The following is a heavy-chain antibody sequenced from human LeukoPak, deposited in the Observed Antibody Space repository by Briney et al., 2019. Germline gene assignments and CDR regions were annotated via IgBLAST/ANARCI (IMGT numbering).Heavy chain of an antibody. D-gene: IGHD3-22*01. V-gene: IGHV3-30-3*01. CDR1: GFTFSSYA. CDR2: ISYDGSNK. CDR3: ARDPTPVPYYYDSSGSLGY. J-gene: IGHJ4*02. Sequence: GRSLRLSCAASGFTFSSYAMHWVRQAPGKGLEWVAVISYDGSNKYYADSVKGRFTISRDNSKNTLYLQMNSLRAEDTAVYYCARDPTPVPYYYDSSGSLGYWGQGTLVTVSS.